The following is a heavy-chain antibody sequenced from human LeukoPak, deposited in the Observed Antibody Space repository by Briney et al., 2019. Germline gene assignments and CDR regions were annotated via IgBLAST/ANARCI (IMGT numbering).Heavy chain of an antibody. V-gene: IGHV4-39*07. CDR1: GGSISSYY. Sequence: SETLSLTCTVSGGSISSYYWGWIRQPPGKGLEWIGSIHYSGSTYYNPSLESRVTISVDTSKNQFSLKLSSVTAADTAVYYCARVREKSYFYYFDYWGQRTIATVCS. J-gene: IGHJ4*02. CDR3: ARVREKSYFYYFDY. CDR2: IHYSGST. D-gene: IGHD2/OR15-2a*01.